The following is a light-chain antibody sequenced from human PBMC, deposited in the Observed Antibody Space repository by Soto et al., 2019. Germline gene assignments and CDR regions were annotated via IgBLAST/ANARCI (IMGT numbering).Light chain of an antibody. Sequence: DIQMTQSPSTLSASVGDRVTITCRASQIISNYLAWYQQKPGKAPKLLIYKASTLESGVPSRFSGSRSGTEFTLTISSLHPDDFATYYCQQYNSYCTFGQGTKVEIK. CDR2: KAS. V-gene: IGKV1-5*03. CDR1: QIISNY. CDR3: QQYNSYCT. J-gene: IGKJ1*01.